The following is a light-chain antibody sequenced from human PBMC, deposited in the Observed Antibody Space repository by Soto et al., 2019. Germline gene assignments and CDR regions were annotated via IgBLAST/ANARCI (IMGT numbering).Light chain of an antibody. Sequence: QPVLTQPASVSGSPGQSITISCTGTSSDVGDYNFVSWYQQHPGKAPKLLIYEVIKRPSGVSSRFSGSKSGNTASLTISGLQADDEADYYCSSYTSSITLMFGGGTKLTVL. CDR1: SSDVGDYNF. V-gene: IGLV2-14*01. CDR2: EVI. J-gene: IGLJ3*02. CDR3: SSYTSSITLM.